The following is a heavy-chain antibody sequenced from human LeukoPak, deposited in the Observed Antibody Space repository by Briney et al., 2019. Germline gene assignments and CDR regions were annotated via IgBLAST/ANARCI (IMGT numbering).Heavy chain of an antibody. V-gene: IGHV4-38-2*01. CDR2: IYHSGST. Sequence: SETLSLTCAVSGYSISSGYYWGWIRQPPGKGLEWIGSIYHSGSTYYNPSLKSRVTISVDTSKNQFSLELSSVTAADTAVYYCARGLFFDYWGQGTLVTVSS. CDR1: GYSISSGYY. J-gene: IGHJ4*02. CDR3: ARGLFFDY.